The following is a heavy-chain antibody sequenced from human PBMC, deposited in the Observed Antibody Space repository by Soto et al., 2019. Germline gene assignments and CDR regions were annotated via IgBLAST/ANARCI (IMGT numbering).Heavy chain of an antibody. V-gene: IGHV4-4*09. CDR2: IYRSGST. Sequence: QVQMQESGPGLVKPSETLSLTCTVSGDSVRNQYWSWIRRPPGRGLEWIGYIYRSGSTKYNPSLKSRLTISVDTSKNQFSLKLSSVTAADTAMYYCARTLDYGHMDVWGKGTTVTVSS. D-gene: IGHD3-16*01. J-gene: IGHJ6*03. CDR1: GDSVRNQY. CDR3: ARTLDYGHMDV.